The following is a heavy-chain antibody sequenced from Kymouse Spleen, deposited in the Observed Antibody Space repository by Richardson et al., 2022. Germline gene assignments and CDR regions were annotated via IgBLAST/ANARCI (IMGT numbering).Heavy chain of an antibody. J-gene: IGHJ3*02. CDR1: GFTFSNAW. Sequence: EVQLVESGGGLVKPGGSLRLSCAASGFTFSNAWMSWVRQAPGKGLEWVGRIKSKTDGGTTDYAAPVKGRFTISRDDSKNTLYLQMNSLKTEDTAVYYCTTGHNWNCDAFDIWGQGTMVTVSS. CDR3: TTGHNWNCDAFDI. D-gene: IGHD1-7*01. CDR2: IKSKTDGGTT. V-gene: IGHV3-15*01.